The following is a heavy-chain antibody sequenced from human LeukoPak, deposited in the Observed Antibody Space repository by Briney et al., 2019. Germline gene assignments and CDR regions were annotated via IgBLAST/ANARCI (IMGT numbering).Heavy chain of an antibody. CDR3: ARGREMATITNYRHFDY. CDR1: GYTFTGYY. V-gene: IGHV1-2*02. CDR2: INPNSGGT. D-gene: IGHD5-24*01. Sequence: ASVTVSCKASGYTFTGYYMHWVRQAPGQGLEWMGWINPNSGGTNYAQKFQGRVTMTRDTSISTAYMELSRLRSDDTAVYYCARGREMATITNYRHFDYWGQGTLVTVSS. J-gene: IGHJ4*02.